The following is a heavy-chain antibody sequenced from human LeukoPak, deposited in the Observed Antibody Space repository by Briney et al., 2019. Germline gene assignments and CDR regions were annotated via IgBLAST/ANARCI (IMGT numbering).Heavy chain of an antibody. Sequence: ASVKVSCKASGYTFTGYYMHWVRQAPGQGLEWMGWINPNSGGTNYAQKFQGRVTMTRDTSISTAYMELSRLRSDDTAVYYCARAQPYCSSTSCYVGDAFDIWGQGTMVTVSS. J-gene: IGHJ3*02. CDR3: ARAQPYCSSTSCYVGDAFDI. V-gene: IGHV1-2*02. CDR2: INPNSGGT. D-gene: IGHD2-2*01. CDR1: GYTFTGYY.